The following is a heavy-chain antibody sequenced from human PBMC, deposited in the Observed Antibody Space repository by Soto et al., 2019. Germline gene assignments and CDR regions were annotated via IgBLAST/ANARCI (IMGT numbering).Heavy chain of an antibody. CDR1: GFTFSDNY. CDR3: AREGWY. V-gene: IGHV3-72*01. D-gene: IGHD6-19*01. CDR2: TRNKANSYTT. J-gene: IGHJ4*02. Sequence: EVQLVESGGGLVQPGGSLRLSCAVSGFTFSDNYMDWVRQAPGKGLEWVGRTRNKANSYTTEYAASVKGRFTISRDDSKNSLYLQMNSLKTEDTAVYYCAREGWYWGQGTLVTVSS.